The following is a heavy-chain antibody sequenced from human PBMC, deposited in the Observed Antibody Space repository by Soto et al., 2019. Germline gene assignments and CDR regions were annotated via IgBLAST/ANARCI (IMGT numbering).Heavy chain of an antibody. Sequence: PSETLSLTCTVSGGSISSYYWSWIRQPPGKGLEWIGYIYYSGSTNYNPSLKSRVTISVDKSKNQFSLKLSSVTAADTAVYYCARHGLLWFGELLGNWFDPWGQGTLVTVSS. D-gene: IGHD3-10*01. CDR1: GGSISSYY. CDR3: ARHGLLWFGELLGNWFDP. CDR2: IYYSGST. J-gene: IGHJ5*02. V-gene: IGHV4-59*08.